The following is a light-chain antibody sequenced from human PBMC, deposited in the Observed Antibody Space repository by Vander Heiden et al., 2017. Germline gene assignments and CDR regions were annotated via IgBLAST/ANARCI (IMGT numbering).Light chain of an antibody. Sequence: DIQMTQPPSSMSASLGDRVTITCRASQDISNHLAWFQQKPGKAPKSLIYGASSLESGVPSKFSGSGSGTDYILTISSLQPEDFATYFCQQYYTYPITFGQGTRLEIK. V-gene: IGKV1-16*02. CDR1: QDISNH. J-gene: IGKJ5*01. CDR3: QQYYTYPIT. CDR2: GAS.